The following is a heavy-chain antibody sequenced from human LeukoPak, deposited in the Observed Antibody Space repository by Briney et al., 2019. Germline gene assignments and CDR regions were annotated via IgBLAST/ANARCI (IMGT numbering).Heavy chain of an antibody. J-gene: IGHJ4*02. V-gene: IGHV1-2*04. D-gene: IGHD5-12*01. Sequence: ASVKVSCKASGYTFTGYYMHWVRQAPGQGLEWMGWINPNSGGTNYAQKFQGWVTMTRDTSISTAYMELSRLRSDDTAMYYCARERWGGGHANFDYWGQGTLVTVSS. CDR1: GYTFTGYY. CDR3: ARERWGGGHANFDY. CDR2: INPNSGGT.